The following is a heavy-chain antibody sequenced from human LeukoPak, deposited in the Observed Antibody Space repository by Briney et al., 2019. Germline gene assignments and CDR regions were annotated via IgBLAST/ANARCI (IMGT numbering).Heavy chain of an antibody. V-gene: IGHV1-8*01. CDR3: ARKRCSSTSCYSFDY. CDR1: GYTFTSYD. J-gene: IGHJ4*02. D-gene: IGHD2-2*01. CDR2: MNPNSGNT. Sequence: GASVKVSCKASGYTFTSYDINWVRQATGQGLEWSGWMNPNSGNTGYAQKFQGRVTMTRNTSISTAYMELSSLRSEDTAVYYCARKRCSSTSCYSFDYWGQGTLVTVSS.